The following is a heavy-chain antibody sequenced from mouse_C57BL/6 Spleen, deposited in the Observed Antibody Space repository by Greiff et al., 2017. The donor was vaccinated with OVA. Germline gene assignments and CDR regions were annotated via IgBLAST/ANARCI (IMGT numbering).Heavy chain of an antibody. CDR1: GYTFTSYW. V-gene: IGHV1-61*01. J-gene: IGHJ3*01. CDR2: IYPSDSET. D-gene: IGHD2-3*01. CDR3: ARSRSYDGFPWFAY. Sequence: QVQLQQPGAELVRPWSSVKLSCKASGYTFTSYWMDWVKQRPGQGLEWIGNIYPSDSETHYNQKFKDKATLTVDKSSSTAYMQLSSLTSEDSAVYYCARSRSYDGFPWFAYWGQGTLVTVSA.